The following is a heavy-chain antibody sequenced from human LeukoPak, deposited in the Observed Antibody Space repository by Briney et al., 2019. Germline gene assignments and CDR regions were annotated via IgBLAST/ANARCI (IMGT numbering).Heavy chain of an antibody. J-gene: IGHJ6*03. CDR3: VRSPSSVAGNYYYYMDV. CDR1: GYSFTTFG. CDR2: MNPNSGNT. V-gene: IGHV1-8*01. Sequence: ASVKLSCKTSGYSFTTFGISWVRQATGQGLEWMGWMNPNSGNTGYAQKFQGRVTMTRNTSISTAYMELSSLRSEDTAVYYCVRSPSSVAGNYYYYMDVWGKGTTVTISS. D-gene: IGHD6-19*01.